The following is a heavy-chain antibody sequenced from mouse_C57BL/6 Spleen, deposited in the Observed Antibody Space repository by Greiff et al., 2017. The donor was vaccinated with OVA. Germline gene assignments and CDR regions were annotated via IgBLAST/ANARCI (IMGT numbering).Heavy chain of an antibody. CDR1: GYTFTSYW. V-gene: IGHV1-52*01. J-gene: IGHJ1*03. D-gene: IGHD2-12*01. CDR2: IDPSDSET. CDR3: ARYYSHWYFDV. Sequence: QVQLKQPGAELVRPGSSVKLSCKASGYTFTSYWMHWVKQRPIQGLEWIGNIDPSDSETHYNQKFKDKATLTVDKSSSTAYMQLSSLTSEDSAVYYCARYYSHWYFDVWGTGTTVTVSS.